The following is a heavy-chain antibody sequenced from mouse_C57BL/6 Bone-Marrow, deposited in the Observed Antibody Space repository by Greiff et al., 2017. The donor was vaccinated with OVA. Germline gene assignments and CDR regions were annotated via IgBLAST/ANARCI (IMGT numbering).Heavy chain of an antibody. CDR2: IWSGGST. Sequence: ESGPGLVQPSQSLSITCTVSGFSLTSYGVHWVRQSPGKGLEWLGVIWSGGSTDYNAAFISRLSISKDNSKSQVFFKMNSLQADDTAIYYCARRGGLRGYYAMDYWGQGTSVTVSS. V-gene: IGHV2-2*01. D-gene: IGHD2-4*01. CDR3: ARRGGLRGYYAMDY. J-gene: IGHJ4*01. CDR1: GFSLTSYG.